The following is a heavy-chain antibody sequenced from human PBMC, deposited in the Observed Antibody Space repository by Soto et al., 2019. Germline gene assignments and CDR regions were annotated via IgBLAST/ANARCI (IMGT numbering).Heavy chain of an antibody. D-gene: IGHD3-10*01. J-gene: IGHJ6*02. Sequence: GASVKVSCKASGYTFTGYYMHWVRQAPGQGLEWMGWIDPNSGGTNYAQKFQDWVTMTRDTSISTAYMELSRLRSDDTAVYYCALIGITMVRGVTLYGMDVWGQGTTVTVSS. CDR2: IDPNSGGT. V-gene: IGHV1-2*04. CDR1: GYTFTGYY. CDR3: ALIGITMVRGVTLYGMDV.